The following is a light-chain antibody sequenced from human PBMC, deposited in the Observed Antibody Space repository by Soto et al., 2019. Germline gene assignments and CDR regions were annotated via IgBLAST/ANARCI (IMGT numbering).Light chain of an antibody. CDR2: KAS. CDR3: QQYSRNPLT. J-gene: IGKJ4*01. V-gene: IGKV1-5*03. Sequence: DIQMTQSPSTLSASVGDRVTITCRASQSVSSWLAWYQQKPGEVPKLLIYKASSLGSGVPSRFSGSGSGTEFTLTISSLQPDDFVTYYCQQYSRNPLTFGGGTKVEI. CDR1: QSVSSW.